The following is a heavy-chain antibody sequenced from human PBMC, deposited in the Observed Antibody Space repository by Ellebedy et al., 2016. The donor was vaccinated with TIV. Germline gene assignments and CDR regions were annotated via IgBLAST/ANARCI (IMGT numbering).Heavy chain of an antibody. Sequence: MPSETLSLTCTVSGGSISSYYWSWIRQPPGKGLEWIGYIYYSGNTNYNPSLKSRVTISVDTSKNQFSLKLSSVTAADTAVYYCARDMTTDWYFDLWGRGTLVTVSS. CDR3: ARDMTTDWYFDL. D-gene: IGHD4-17*01. J-gene: IGHJ2*01. CDR1: GGSISSYY. V-gene: IGHV4-59*12. CDR2: IYYSGNT.